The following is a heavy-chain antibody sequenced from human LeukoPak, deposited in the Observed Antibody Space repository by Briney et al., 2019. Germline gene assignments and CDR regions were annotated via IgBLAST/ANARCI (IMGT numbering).Heavy chain of an antibody. V-gene: IGHV3-30*03. J-gene: IGHJ4*02. CDR2: ISYDGSNK. D-gene: IGHD3-10*01. CDR3: ARVGVLLWFGELYEQYFDY. Sequence: GGSLRLSCAASGFTFSSYSMNWVRQAPGKGLEWVAVISYDGSNKYYADSVKGRFTISRDNSKNTLYLQMNSLRAEDTAVYYCARVGVLLWFGELYEQYFDYWGQGTLVIVSS. CDR1: GFTFSSYS.